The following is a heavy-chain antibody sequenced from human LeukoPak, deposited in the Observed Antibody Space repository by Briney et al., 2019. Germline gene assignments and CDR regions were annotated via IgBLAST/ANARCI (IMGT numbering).Heavy chain of an antibody. CDR2: VLHSGAT. V-gene: IGHV4-39*01. CDR3: ARRIVGVIDAFDY. CDR1: GGPISSPNSY. D-gene: IGHD1-26*01. J-gene: IGHJ4*02. Sequence: PSETLSLTCTVSGGPISSPNSYWGWIRQPPGKGLEWIATVLHSGATFYSPSLEGRLTISIDTSTNQFSLKMTSMTAADTAVYYCARRIVGVIDAFDYWGQGALVTVSS.